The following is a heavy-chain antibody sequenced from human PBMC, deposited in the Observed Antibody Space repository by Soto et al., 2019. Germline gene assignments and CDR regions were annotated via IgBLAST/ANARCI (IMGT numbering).Heavy chain of an antibody. CDR1: GGSISSYY. V-gene: IGHV4-59*01. D-gene: IGHD6-13*01. Sequence: KPSETLSLTCTVSGGSISSYYWSWIRQPPGKGLEWIGYIYYSGSTNYNPSLKSRVTISVDTSKNQFSLKLSSVTAADTAVYYCARDPAGIAAAAEGTRRAQYYFDYWGQGTLVTVSS. CDR2: IYYSGST. J-gene: IGHJ4*02. CDR3: ARDPAGIAAAAEGTRRAQYYFDY.